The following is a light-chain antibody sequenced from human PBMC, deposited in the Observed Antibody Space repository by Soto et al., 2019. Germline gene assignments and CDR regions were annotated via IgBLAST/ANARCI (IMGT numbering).Light chain of an antibody. CDR3: HHYGYGADT. V-gene: IGKV3-20*01. Sequence: IILTQSPGTLSLSPGERATLSCMAIESVRNNSLAWYQQHPGQAPRLLIVGASSRATGIPDRFTGTGSGADFRLTISRLEPDDSAVYFCHHYGYGADTFGQGTKLEI. J-gene: IGKJ2*01. CDR1: ESVRNNS. CDR2: GAS.